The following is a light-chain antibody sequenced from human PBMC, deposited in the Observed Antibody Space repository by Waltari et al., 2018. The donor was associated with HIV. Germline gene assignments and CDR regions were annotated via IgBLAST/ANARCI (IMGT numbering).Light chain of an antibody. CDR3: QQYESSPYA. CDR2: GAS. J-gene: IGKJ2*01. CDR1: QTLSSSN. Sequence: EIVLTQSPDTLSLFPGESGTVSCRASQTLSSSNLAWYQQKPGQPLRIIMYGASSRATGIPDRVSGSGSGTDFNLTISRLEAEDSAIYYCQQYESSPYAFGQGTKLGI. V-gene: IGKV3-20*01.